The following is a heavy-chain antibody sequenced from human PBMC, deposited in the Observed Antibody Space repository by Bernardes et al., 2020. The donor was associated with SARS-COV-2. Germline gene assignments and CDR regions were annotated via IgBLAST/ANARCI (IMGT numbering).Heavy chain of an antibody. CDR1: GFSVSPTGVG. Sequence: SGPTLWKPTQTLTLTCPFSGFSVSPTGVGVAWVRQPPGKALEWLGVIYWDDDKRYSPSLNTRLTITKDTSKNQVVLTIMNMDPVDTATYFCAHLRDCTGGSCYPGPFDYWGQGTLVTVSS. D-gene: IGHD2-15*01. J-gene: IGHJ4*02. CDR2: IYWDDDK. V-gene: IGHV2-5*02. CDR3: AHLRDCTGGSCYPGPFDY.